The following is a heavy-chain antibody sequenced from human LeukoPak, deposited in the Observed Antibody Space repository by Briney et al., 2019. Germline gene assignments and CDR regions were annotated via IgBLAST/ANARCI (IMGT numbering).Heavy chain of an antibody. J-gene: IGHJ3*02. Sequence: PSETLSLTCAVYGGSFSGYYWSWIRQPPGKGLEWIGYIYYSGSTNYNPSLKSRVTISVDTSKNQFSLKLSSVTAADTAVYYCARFGRSSDAFDIWGQGTMVTVSS. CDR1: GGSFSGYY. D-gene: IGHD3-10*01. CDR3: ARFGRSSDAFDI. CDR2: IYYSGST. V-gene: IGHV4-59*01.